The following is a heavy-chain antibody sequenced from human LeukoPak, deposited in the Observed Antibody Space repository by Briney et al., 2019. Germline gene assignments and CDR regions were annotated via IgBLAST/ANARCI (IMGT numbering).Heavy chain of an antibody. CDR2: INPNSGGT. CDR1: GYIFTDYY. J-gene: IGHJ4*02. V-gene: IGHV1-2*06. CDR3: ARGGRVVVVAATPAGYY. D-gene: IGHD2-15*01. Sequence: GASVKVSCKASGYIFTDYYMHWVRRAPGQGLEWMGRINPNSGGTNYAQKFQGRVTMTRDTSISTAYMELSRLRSDDTAVYYCARGGRVVVVAATPAGYYWGQGTLVTVSS.